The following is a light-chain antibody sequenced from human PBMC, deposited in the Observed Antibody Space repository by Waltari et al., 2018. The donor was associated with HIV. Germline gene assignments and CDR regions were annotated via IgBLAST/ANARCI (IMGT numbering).Light chain of an antibody. Sequence: DIQMTQSPSSLSASVGDRVTITCRASQNVGSRLHWYQQKPGKAPKLLVSHASILQSGVPSMFRGSGYGTDFTLTISSLQPDDFASYFCQQSYGTPLTFAPGTKVDIK. CDR1: QNVGSR. CDR3: QQSYGTPLT. V-gene: IGKV1-39*01. J-gene: IGKJ3*01. CDR2: HAS.